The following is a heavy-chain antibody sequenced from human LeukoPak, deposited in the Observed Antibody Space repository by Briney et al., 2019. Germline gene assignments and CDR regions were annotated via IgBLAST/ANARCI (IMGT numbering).Heavy chain of an antibody. V-gene: IGHV3-23*01. Sequence: GGSLRLSCAASGFTYSNYAMTWVRQAPGKGLVGVSDISGSGGRTYYADSVKGRFTISRDNSKNTLCLQMNSLRAEDTAVYYCAKDRYYASGSPTRHYYGMDVWGQGATVTVSS. CDR2: ISGSGGRT. J-gene: IGHJ6*02. CDR3: AKDRYYASGSPTRHYYGMDV. CDR1: GFTYSNYA. D-gene: IGHD3-10*01.